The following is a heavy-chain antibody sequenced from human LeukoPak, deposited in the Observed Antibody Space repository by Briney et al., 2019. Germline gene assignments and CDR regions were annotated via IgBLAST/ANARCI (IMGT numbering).Heavy chain of an antibody. J-gene: IGHJ3*02. V-gene: IGHV4-39*01. CDR2: IYYSGST. CDR3: ASYCSSTSCYIPDAFDX. D-gene: IGHD2-2*02. Sequence: SETLSLTCTVSGGSISSSSYYWGWIRQPPGKGLEWIGSIYYSGSTYYNPSLKSRVTISVDTSKNQFSLKLSSVTAADTAVYYXASYCSSTSCYIPDAFDXWGQGXMVTV. CDR1: GGSISSSSYY.